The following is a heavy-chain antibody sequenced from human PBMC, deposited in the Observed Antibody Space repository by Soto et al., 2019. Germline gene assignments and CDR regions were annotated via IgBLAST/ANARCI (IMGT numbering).Heavy chain of an antibody. J-gene: IGHJ4*02. CDR2: INHSGST. CDR1: GGSFSGYY. D-gene: IGHD6-13*01. Sequence: SETLSLTCAVYGGSFSGYYWSWIRQPPGKGLEWIGEINHSGSTNYNPSLKSRVTISVDRSKNQFSLKRSSVTAADTAVYYCARGQGIAAAGPLGFDYWGQGTLVTVSS. V-gene: IGHV4-34*01. CDR3: ARGQGIAAAGPLGFDY.